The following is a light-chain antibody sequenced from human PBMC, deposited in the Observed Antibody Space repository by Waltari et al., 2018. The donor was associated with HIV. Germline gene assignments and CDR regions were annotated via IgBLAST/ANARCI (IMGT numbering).Light chain of an antibody. J-gene: IGKJ5*01. CDR2: SAS. V-gene: IGKV1-9*01. CDR1: QGIKNY. CDR3: QQLDPYPIT. Sequence: DTQLTQSPAFLSASVGDRVTITCRATQGIKNYLAWHQQKPGKAPNLLIYSASTLQSGVPSRFSGSGSGTEFTLTISSLQPEDFATYWCQQLDPYPITFGQGTRLEIK.